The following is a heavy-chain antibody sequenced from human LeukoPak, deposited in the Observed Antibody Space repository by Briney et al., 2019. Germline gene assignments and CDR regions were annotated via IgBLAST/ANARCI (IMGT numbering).Heavy chain of an antibody. J-gene: IGHJ4*02. D-gene: IGHD3-22*01. CDR3: ARTYYYDSSGYYYDY. CDR2: VNSDGSST. Sequence: PGGSVRLSCAASGFTFNSYWMHWVRHAPGKGLVWVSRVNSDGSSTIYADSVEGRFTISRDNAKNTLYLQMNSLRAEDTAVYYCARTYYYDSSGYYYDYWGQGTLVTVSS. CDR1: GFTFNSYW. V-gene: IGHV3-74*01.